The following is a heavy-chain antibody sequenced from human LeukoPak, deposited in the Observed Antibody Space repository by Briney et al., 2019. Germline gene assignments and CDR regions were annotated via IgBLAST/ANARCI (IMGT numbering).Heavy chain of an antibody. D-gene: IGHD3-10*01. CDR1: GGSISSNSYY. Sequence: SETLSLTCTVSGGSISSNSYYWDWIRQPPGKGLEWIGSIYYSGSTNYNPSLKSQVTISVDTSKNQFSLKLSSVTAADTAVYYYARLVRGVIPFYYYYYMDVWGKGTTVTISS. CDR2: IYYSGST. CDR3: ARLVRGVIPFYYYYYMDV. J-gene: IGHJ6*03. V-gene: IGHV4-39*07.